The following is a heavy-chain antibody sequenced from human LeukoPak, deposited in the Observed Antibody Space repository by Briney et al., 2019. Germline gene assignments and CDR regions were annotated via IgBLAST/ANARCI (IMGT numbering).Heavy chain of an antibody. CDR2: ISGSGGST. CDR3: AKDGTGGTYFDY. V-gene: IGHV3-23*01. Sequence: GASVKVSCKASGGTFSSYAISWVRQAPGKGLEWVSAISGSGGSTYYAVSVKGRFTISRDNSKNTLYLQMNSLRAEDTAVYYCAKDGTGGTYFDYWGQGTLVTVSS. J-gene: IGHJ4*02. D-gene: IGHD1-1*01. CDR1: GGTFSSYA.